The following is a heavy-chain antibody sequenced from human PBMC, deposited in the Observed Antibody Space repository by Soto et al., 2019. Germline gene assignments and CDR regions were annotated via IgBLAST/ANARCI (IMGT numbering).Heavy chain of an antibody. D-gene: IGHD3-22*01. J-gene: IGHJ3*01. Sequence: QVQLVQSGAEVKKPGASVKVSCKASGYTFTSYGISWVRQAPGQGLEWMGWISAYNGHTIYAQKVQGRVSMTTDTSTSTAYMKLRSLRSDVMAVYHFARVNYDNGHAFDFLGQGTMVTVSS. CDR1: GYTFTSYG. CDR3: ARVNYDNGHAFDF. CDR2: ISAYNGHT. V-gene: IGHV1-18*03.